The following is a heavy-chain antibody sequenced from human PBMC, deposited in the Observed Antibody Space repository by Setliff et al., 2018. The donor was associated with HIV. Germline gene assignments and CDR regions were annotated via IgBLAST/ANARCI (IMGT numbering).Heavy chain of an antibody. D-gene: IGHD4-17*01. CDR2: VYPGDSDT. J-gene: IGHJ4*02. V-gene: IGHV5-51*01. CDR3: GTLDPNYGDYINY. Sequence: PGESLKISCKGSRYSFTTYWIAWVRQMPGKGLEWMGIVYPGDSDTIYSPAFQGQVTISADKSISTAYLHWSSLKASDTATYYCGTLDPNYGDYINYWGQGTLVTVSS. CDR1: RYSFTTYW.